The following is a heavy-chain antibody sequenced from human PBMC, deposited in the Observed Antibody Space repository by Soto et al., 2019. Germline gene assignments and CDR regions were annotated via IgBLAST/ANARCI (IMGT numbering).Heavy chain of an antibody. CDR3: ATRGTQGRWLEFADY. J-gene: IGHJ4*02. CDR2: IIPISGRT. D-gene: IGHD5-12*01. Sequence: QVQLLQSGAEVKRPGSSVKVSCEASGGTFSSLGFTWVRQAPGQGLEWMGGIIPISGRTTFAQKFQGRVTITADESTRATYMELTTRTSDDTAMYYCATRGTQGRWLEFADYWGQGTLVTVSS. CDR1: GGTFSSLG. V-gene: IGHV1-69*01.